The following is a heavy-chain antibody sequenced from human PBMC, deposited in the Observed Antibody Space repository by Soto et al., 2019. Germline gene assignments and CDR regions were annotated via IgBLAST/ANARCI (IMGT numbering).Heavy chain of an antibody. CDR3: ARGRVESGYPEYFQH. CDR2: IYYSGST. Sequence: SETLSLTCTVSGGSISSGGYYWSWIRQHPGKGLEWIGYIYYSGSTYYNPSLKSRVTISVDTSKNQFSLKLSSVTAEDTAVYYCARGRVESGYPEYFQHWGQGTLVTVSS. D-gene: IGHD3-22*01. CDR1: GGSISSGGYY. V-gene: IGHV4-31*03. J-gene: IGHJ1*01.